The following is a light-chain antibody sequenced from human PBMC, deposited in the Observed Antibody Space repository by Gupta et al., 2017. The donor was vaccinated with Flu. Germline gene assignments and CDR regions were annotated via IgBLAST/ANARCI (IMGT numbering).Light chain of an antibody. J-gene: IGKJ2*01. V-gene: IGKV1-39*01. Sequence: GDRVAITCRASQTSSISLNWYQQKPGQAPKLLIYGASSVQSGVPSRFSGRGSGTEFTLTISSLQPEDFAVYYCQQTYSSWYTFGQGTNLEI. CDR1: QTSSIS. CDR2: GAS. CDR3: QQTYSSWYT.